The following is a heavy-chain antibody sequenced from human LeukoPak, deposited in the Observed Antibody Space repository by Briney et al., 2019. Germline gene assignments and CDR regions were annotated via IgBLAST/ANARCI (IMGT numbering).Heavy chain of an antibody. J-gene: IGHJ6*03. Sequence: ASVKVSCKASGYTFTSYDINWVRQATGQGLEWMGWMNPNSGNTGYAQKFQGRVTMTRNTSISTAYMELSSLRSEDTAVYYCARVDSWLRFPRYYYYYMDVWGKGTTVTVSS. D-gene: IGHD5-12*01. CDR1: GYTFTSYD. V-gene: IGHV1-8*01. CDR3: ARVDSWLRFPRYYYYYMDV. CDR2: MNPNSGNT.